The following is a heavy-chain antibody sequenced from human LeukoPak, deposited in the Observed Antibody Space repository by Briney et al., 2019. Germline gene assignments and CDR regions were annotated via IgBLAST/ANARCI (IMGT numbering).Heavy chain of an antibody. CDR2: ISSSSSTI. Sequence: GGSLRLSCAPSGFTFSNYNMNWVRQAPGKGLEWVPYISSSSSTIYYADSVKGRFTISRDNAKNSLYLQMNSLRAEDTAVYYCARGAVVTATYPAQVGFYWGQGTLVTVSS. J-gene: IGHJ4*02. D-gene: IGHD2-21*02. V-gene: IGHV3-48*01. CDR3: ARGAVVTATYPAQVGFY. CDR1: GFTFSNYN.